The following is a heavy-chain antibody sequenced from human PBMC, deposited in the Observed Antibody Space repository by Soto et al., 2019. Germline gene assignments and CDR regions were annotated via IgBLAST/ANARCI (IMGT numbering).Heavy chain of an antibody. CDR1: GFTFSSYA. D-gene: IGHD6-19*01. CDR3: AKDEEPGYTSGWCFDY. V-gene: IGHV3-23*01. Sequence: GGSLRLSCAASGFTFSSYAMSWVRQAPGKGLEWVSAISGSGDNTYYADSVKGRFTISRDNSKNTLYLQMNSLRAEDTAVYYCAKDEEPGYTSGWCFDYWGQGTQVTVSS. J-gene: IGHJ4*02. CDR2: ISGSGDNT.